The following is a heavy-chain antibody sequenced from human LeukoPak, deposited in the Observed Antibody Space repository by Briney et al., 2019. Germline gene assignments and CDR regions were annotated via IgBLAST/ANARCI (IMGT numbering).Heavy chain of an antibody. D-gene: IGHD6-19*01. V-gene: IGHV4-38-2*01. Sequence: SETLSLTCAVSGYSISSGYYWGWIRQPPGKGLEWIGSIYHSGSTYYNPSLKSRVTISVDTSKNQFSLKLSSVTAADTAVYYCARYGGWLVQYWGRGTLVTVSS. CDR3: ARYGGWLVQY. CDR1: GYSISSGYY. J-gene: IGHJ4*02. CDR2: IYHSGST.